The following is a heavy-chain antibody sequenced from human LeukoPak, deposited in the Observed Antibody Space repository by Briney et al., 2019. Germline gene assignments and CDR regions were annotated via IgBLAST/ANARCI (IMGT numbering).Heavy chain of an antibody. J-gene: IGHJ4*02. V-gene: IGHV4-31*03. CDR3: AGDSGNSAFDY. D-gene: IGHD4-23*01. CDR1: GGSIISGAYY. CDR2: VHYSGST. Sequence: SETLSLTCTVSGGSIISGAYYWSWIRQHPGKGLEWIAYVHYSGSTYYNPSLKSRFTISVDTSQNQFSLKLRSVTAADTAVYYCAGDSGNSAFDYWGQGTLVTVSS.